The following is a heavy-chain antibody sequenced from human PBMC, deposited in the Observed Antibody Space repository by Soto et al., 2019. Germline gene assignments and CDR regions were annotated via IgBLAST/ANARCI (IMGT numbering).Heavy chain of an antibody. V-gene: IGHV1-3*01. J-gene: IGHJ6*02. D-gene: IGHD3-22*01. Sequence: GASVNVSCKACGYTFTSYAMHWVRQAPGQRLEWMGWINAGNGYTKYSQKFQGRVTITRDTSASTAYMQLSSLRSEDRTVYYCARGGYDSNQGTSPDYYDYGMDVWGQGTTVTVSS. CDR3: ARGGYDSNQGTSPDYYDYGMDV. CDR1: GYTFTSYA. CDR2: INAGNGYT.